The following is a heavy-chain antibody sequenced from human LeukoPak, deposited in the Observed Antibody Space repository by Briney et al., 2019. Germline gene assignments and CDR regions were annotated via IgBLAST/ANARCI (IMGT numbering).Heavy chain of an antibody. D-gene: IGHD4-17*01. V-gene: IGHV3-30*04. CDR2: ISFDETNT. CDR3: ARAIRSNGDFHTIEY. J-gene: IGHJ4*02. Sequence: GRSLRLSCAASGFTFSTYALHWVRQAPGKGLEWVAAISFDETNTYYAASVKGRFTISRDNSKNTLYLQMNSLRPEDTSMYYCARAIRSNGDFHTIEYWGQGTLVTVSS. CDR1: GFTFSTYA.